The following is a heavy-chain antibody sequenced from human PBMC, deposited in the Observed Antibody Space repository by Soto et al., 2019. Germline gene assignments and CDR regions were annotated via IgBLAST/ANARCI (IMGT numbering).Heavy chain of an antibody. CDR2: IYSGGNT. J-gene: IGHJ5*02. V-gene: IGHV3-66*01. CDR1: GFSVSSNY. D-gene: IGHD2-21*01. CDR3: ARVEEASARPWFDP. Sequence: PGGSLRLSCAASGFSVSSNYMTWVRQAPGQGLECVSVIYSGGNTYYADSVKGRFTISRDNSKNTLYLQMNNVRAEDTAVYYCARVEEASARPWFDPWGQGTLVTVSS.